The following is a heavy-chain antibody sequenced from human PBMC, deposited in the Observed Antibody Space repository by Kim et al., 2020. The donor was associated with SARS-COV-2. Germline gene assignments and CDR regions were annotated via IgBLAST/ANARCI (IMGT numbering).Heavy chain of an antibody. J-gene: IGHJ4*02. CDR2: IKSKTDGGTT. CDR1: GFTFSNAW. D-gene: IGHD3-22*01. Sequence: GGSLRLSCAASGFTFSNAWMSWVRQAPGKGLEWVGRIKSKTDGGTTDYAAPVKGRFTISRDDSKNTLYLQMNSLKTEDTAVYYCTTEYLTQTREGYYDSKREYDYWGQGTLVTVSS. CDR3: TTEYLTQTREGYYDSKREYDY. V-gene: IGHV3-15*01.